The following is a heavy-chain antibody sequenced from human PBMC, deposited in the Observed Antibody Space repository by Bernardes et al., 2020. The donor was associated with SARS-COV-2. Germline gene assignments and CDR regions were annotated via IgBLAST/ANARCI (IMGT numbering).Heavy chain of an antibody. Sequence: GGSLRLCCAGSGFDFSDYWMTWVRQAPGKGLEWVANIKRDGSETYYVDSVKGRFTISRDNAKNLVFLQMNSLRAEDTAVFYCVRSAGMDVWGQGTMVTVSS. V-gene: IGHV3-7*03. J-gene: IGHJ6*02. CDR3: VRSAGMDV. CDR1: GFDFSDYW. CDR2: IKRDGSET.